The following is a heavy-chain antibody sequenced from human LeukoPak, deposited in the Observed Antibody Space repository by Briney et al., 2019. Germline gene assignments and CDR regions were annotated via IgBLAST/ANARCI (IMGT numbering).Heavy chain of an antibody. Sequence: SETLSLTCTVSGGSISSGTYYWAWIRQPPGRGLEWIGTIYHSGSTYYNPSLKTRVTISVDTSKNQFSLNLTSLTAADTAVYYCARDLFSGIAAIGYWGQGTLVTVSS. CDR3: ARDLFSGIAAIGY. J-gene: IGHJ4*02. D-gene: IGHD2-2*02. CDR2: IYHSGST. CDR1: GGSISSGTYY. V-gene: IGHV4-39*07.